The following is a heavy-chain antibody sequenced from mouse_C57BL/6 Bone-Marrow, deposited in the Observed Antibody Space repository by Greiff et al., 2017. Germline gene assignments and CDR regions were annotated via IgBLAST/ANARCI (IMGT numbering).Heavy chain of an antibody. D-gene: IGHD4-1*02. Sequence: VQLVESGAELVRPGASVTLSCKASGYTFTDYEMHWVKQTPVHGLEWIGAIDPETGGTAYNQKFKGKAILTADKSSSTAYMELRSLTSEDAAVYYCTRIDAPTGTYYFDYWGQGTTLTVSS. CDR3: TRIDAPTGTYYFDY. CDR1: GYTFTDYE. J-gene: IGHJ2*01. V-gene: IGHV1-15*01. CDR2: IDPETGGT.